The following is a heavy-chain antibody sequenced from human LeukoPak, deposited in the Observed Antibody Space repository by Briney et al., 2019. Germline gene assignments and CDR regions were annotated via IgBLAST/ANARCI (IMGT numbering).Heavy chain of an antibody. D-gene: IGHD2-21*02. J-gene: IGHJ4*02. V-gene: IGHV3-74*01. Sequence: GGSLRLSCAASGFIFSDFWMNWVRQAPGKGLVWVSRIKSDGSSTSYADSVKGRFTISRDNSKNTLYLQMSGLRAEDTAVYYCATSAHIEVGTAPPPDYWGQGTLVTVTS. CDR2: IKSDGSST. CDR1: GFIFSDFW. CDR3: ATSAHIEVGTAPPPDY.